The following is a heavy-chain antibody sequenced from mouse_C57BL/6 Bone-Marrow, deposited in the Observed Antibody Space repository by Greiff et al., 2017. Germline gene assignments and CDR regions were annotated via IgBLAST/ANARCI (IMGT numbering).Heavy chain of an antibody. D-gene: IGHD2-12*01. Sequence: QVQLQQSGAELVRPGASVTLSCKASGYTFTDYEMHWVKQTPVHGLEWIGAIDPETGGTAYNQKFKGKGILTADKSSRTAFMELRSLTSEDSAVYYCTRNHYSFDYWGQGTTLPVSS. J-gene: IGHJ2*01. V-gene: IGHV1-15*01. CDR3: TRNHYSFDY. CDR1: GYTFTDYE. CDR2: IDPETGGT.